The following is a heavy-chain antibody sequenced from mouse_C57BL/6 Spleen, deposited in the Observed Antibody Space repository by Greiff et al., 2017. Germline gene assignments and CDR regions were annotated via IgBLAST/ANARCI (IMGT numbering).Heavy chain of an antibody. CDR2: INPNNGGT. V-gene: IGHV1-26*01. CDR1: GYTFTDYY. Sequence: EVQLQQSGPELVKPGASVKISCKASGYTFTDYYMNWVKQSHGKSLEWIGDINPNNGGTSYNQKFKGKATLTVDKSSSTAYMELRSLTSEDSAVYYCARSGDYEVFMDYWGQGTSVTVSS. CDR3: ARSGDYEVFMDY. D-gene: IGHD2-4*01. J-gene: IGHJ4*01.